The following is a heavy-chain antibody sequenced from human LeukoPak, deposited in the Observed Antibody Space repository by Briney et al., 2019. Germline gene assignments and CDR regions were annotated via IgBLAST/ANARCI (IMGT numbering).Heavy chain of an antibody. J-gene: IGHJ5*02. CDR1: GYTFTDYY. CDR3: ARSVAATLCNWFDP. CDR2: INPNSGGT. Sequence: ASVKVSCRASGYTFTDYYMHWVRQAPGQGLEWMGWINPNSGGTKYAQKFQGRVIMTRDITSAYMELSRLTSDDTAVYYCARSVAATLCNWFDPWGQGTLVTVSS. V-gene: IGHV1-2*02. D-gene: IGHD2-15*01.